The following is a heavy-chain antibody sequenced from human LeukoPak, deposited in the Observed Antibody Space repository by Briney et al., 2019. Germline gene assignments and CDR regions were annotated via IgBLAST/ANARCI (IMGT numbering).Heavy chain of an antibody. D-gene: IGHD3-10*01. Sequence: GASVKVSCKASGYTFTGYYMHWVRQAPGQGLEWMGWINPNSGGTNYAQKFQGRVTMTRDTSISTAYMELSRLRSDDTAVYYCARDVKLWFGEVNGGFDYWGQGTLVTVSS. CDR3: ARDVKLWFGEVNGGFDY. V-gene: IGHV1-2*02. CDR1: GYTFTGYY. CDR2: INPNSGGT. J-gene: IGHJ4*02.